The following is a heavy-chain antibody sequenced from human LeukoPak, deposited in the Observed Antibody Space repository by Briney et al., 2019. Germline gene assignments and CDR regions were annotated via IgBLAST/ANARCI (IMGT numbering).Heavy chain of an antibody. Sequence: SETLSLTCAVSGYSITSSSWWGWIRQPPGKGLEWIGYISNSGSTNYHPSLKSRVTISSDTSKTQFTLKLTSVTAADTAVYYCARSPSGYRFDSWGQGTLVTVSS. CDR3: ARSPSGYRFDS. J-gene: IGHJ4*02. D-gene: IGHD3-22*01. CDR2: ISNSGST. V-gene: IGHV4-28*01. CDR1: GYSITSSSW.